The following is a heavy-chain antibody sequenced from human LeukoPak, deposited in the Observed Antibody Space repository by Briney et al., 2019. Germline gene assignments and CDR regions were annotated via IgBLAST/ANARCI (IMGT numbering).Heavy chain of an antibody. D-gene: IGHD3-10*01. CDR3: ARDNWELRGFDY. Sequence: GGSLRLSCAASGFTFGDYWMTWVRQAPGKGLKWVANIKRDGSEKYSVDSVKGRFTISRDNAKNSMYLQMNSLRAEDTAVYYCARDNWELRGFDYWGQGTLVTVSS. J-gene: IGHJ4*02. V-gene: IGHV3-7*01. CDR2: IKRDGSEK. CDR1: GFTFGDYW.